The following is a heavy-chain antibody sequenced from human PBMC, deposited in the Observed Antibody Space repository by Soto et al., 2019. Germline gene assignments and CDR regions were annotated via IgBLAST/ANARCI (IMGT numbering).Heavy chain of an antibody. D-gene: IGHD2-2*01. CDR2: ISYDGSNK. V-gene: IGHV3-30*18. CDR1: GFSFSPFW. J-gene: IGHJ4*02. CDR3: AKPVASQVPAAAIPGGDFDY. Sequence: GGSLRLSCVASGFSFSPFWMHWVRQAPGKGREWVAVISYDGSNKYYADSVKGRFTISRDNSKNTLYLQMNSLRAEDTAVYYCAKPVASQVPAAAIPGGDFDYWGQGTLVTVSS.